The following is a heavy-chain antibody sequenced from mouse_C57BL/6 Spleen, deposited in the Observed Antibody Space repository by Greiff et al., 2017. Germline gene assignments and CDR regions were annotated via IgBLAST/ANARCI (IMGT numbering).Heavy chain of an antibody. CDR1: GFNIKDYY. CDR3: ARCGWGRFDY. CDR2: IDPEDGET. Sequence: EVMLVESGAELVKPGASVKLSCTASGFNIKDYYMHWVKQRTEQGLEWLGRIDPEDGETKYAPKIRGKATITSDTPSNTAYLPLSSLTSEDTAVYYFARCGWGRFDYWGQGTTLTVSS. J-gene: IGHJ2*01. D-gene: IGHD3-3*01. V-gene: IGHV14-2*01.